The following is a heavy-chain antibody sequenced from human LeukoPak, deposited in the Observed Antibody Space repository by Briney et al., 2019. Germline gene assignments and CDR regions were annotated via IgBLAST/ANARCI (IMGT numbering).Heavy chain of an antibody. CDR1: GGSISSSSYY. Sequence: SETLSLTCTVSGGSISSSSYYWGWIRQPPGKGLEWIVSIYYSGSTYYNPSLKSRVTISVDTSKNQFSLKLSSVTAADTAVYYCARVQYSSSWYYYYYYMDVWGKGTTVTVSS. D-gene: IGHD6-13*01. J-gene: IGHJ6*03. V-gene: IGHV4-39*07. CDR2: IYYSGST. CDR3: ARVQYSSSWYYYYYYMDV.